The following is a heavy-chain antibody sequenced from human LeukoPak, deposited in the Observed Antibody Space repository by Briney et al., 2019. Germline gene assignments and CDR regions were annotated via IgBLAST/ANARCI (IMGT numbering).Heavy chain of an antibody. V-gene: IGHV1-18*01. CDR1: GYTFTSYG. Sequence: ASVKVSCKASGYTFTSYGIIWVRQAPGQGLEWMGWISAYNGNTNYAQKLQGRVTMTTDTSTSTAYMELRSLRSDDTAVYYCARGVIAITVDYFDYWGQGTLVTVSS. D-gene: IGHD2-21*01. J-gene: IGHJ4*02. CDR2: ISAYNGNT. CDR3: ARGVIAITVDYFDY.